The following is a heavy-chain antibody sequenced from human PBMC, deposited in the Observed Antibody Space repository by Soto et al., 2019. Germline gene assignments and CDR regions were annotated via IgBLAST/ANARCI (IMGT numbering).Heavy chain of an antibody. Sequence: PGGSLRLSCAASGFTFSSYGMHWVRQAPGKGLEWVAVISYDGSNKYYADSVKGRFTISRDNSKNTLYLQMNSLRDEDTAVYYCARVIMDVWGQGTTVTVS. V-gene: IGHV3-30*03. J-gene: IGHJ6*02. CDR1: GFTFSSYG. CDR2: ISYDGSNK. CDR3: ARVIMDV.